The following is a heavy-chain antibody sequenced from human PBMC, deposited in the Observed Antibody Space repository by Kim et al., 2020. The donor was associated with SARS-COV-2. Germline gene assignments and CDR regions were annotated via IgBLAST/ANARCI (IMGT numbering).Heavy chain of an antibody. J-gene: IGHJ4*02. D-gene: IGHD2-15*01. CDR3: AKDSPEFCSNGICYTDF. Sequence: VEGRFTISRDNSKNTLYLQMTSLRVEDTALYYCAKDSPEFCSNGICYTDFWGQGTLVTVSS. V-gene: IGHV3-23*01.